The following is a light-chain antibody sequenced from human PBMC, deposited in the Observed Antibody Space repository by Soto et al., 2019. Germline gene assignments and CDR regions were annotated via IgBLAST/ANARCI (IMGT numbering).Light chain of an antibody. V-gene: IGKV3D-20*02. J-gene: IGKJ5*01. Sequence: EIVLTQFPGTLSLSPEDRATPSRRASQSVSSSSLAWYQQKPGQAHRLLIYGASSRATGIPDRFSGSGSGTDFTLTISSLEPEDFAVYYCEQRSNWPITVGQGKRLAIK. CDR2: GAS. CDR1: QSVSSSS. CDR3: EQRSNWPIT.